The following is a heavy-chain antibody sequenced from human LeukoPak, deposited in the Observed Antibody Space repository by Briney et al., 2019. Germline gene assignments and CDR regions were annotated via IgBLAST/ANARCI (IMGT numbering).Heavy chain of an antibody. D-gene: IGHD3-9*01. CDR1: GFTFSSYA. Sequence: GGSLRLSCAASGFTFSSYAMRWVRQAPGKGLEWVAVISYDGSNKYYADSVKGRVTISRDNSKNTLYLQMNSLRAEDTAVYYCARDYDILTGYFRIFWGQGTLVTVSS. J-gene: IGHJ4*02. CDR3: ARDYDILTGYFRIF. CDR2: ISYDGSNK. V-gene: IGHV3-30*14.